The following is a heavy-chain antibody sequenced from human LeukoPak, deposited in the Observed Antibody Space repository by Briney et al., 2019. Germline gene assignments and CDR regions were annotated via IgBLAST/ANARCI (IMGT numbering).Heavy chain of an antibody. CDR3: ARDETMVRGVTRSHYYMDV. V-gene: IGHV3-48*04. CDR2: ISWNSGSI. J-gene: IGHJ6*03. D-gene: IGHD3-10*01. Sequence: PGGSLRLSCVASGFTLRSYVMNWVRQTPGKGLEWVSGISWNSGSIGYADSVKGRFTISRDNAKNSLYLQMNSLRAEDTAVYYCARDETMVRGVTRSHYYMDVWGKGTTVTVSS. CDR1: GFTLRSYV.